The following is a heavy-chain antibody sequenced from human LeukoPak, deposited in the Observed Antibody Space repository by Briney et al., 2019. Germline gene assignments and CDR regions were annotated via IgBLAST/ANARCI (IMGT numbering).Heavy chain of an antibody. CDR1: GFIFSDYG. J-gene: IGHJ4*02. CDR2: IRYDGSNK. Sequence: GGSLRLSCSASGFIFSDYGMHWVRQAPGKGLEWVTFIRYDGSNKYYAESVKGRFTISRDNSKNTVYLQMSSLGVEDTAVYYCARDGPWFDYWGQGTLVTVSS. CDR3: ARDGPWFDY. D-gene: IGHD5-24*01. V-gene: IGHV3-30*02.